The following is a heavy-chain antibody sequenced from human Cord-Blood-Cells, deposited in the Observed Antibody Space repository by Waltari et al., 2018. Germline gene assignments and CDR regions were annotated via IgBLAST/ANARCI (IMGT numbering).Heavy chain of an antibody. J-gene: IGHJ4*02. D-gene: IGHD3-3*01. CDR2: INHSGST. V-gene: IGHV4-34*01. CDR1: GGSSSGYY. CDR3: ARQRSDFWSGYFPYYFDY. Sequence: QEQLQQWGAGPLKPSETMSLTCAVYGGSSSGYYWSWIRQPPRQVLEWIGEINHSGSTNYNPSFKGRVTISVDTSKTQFSLKLSSVTAADTAVYYCARQRSDFWSGYFPYYFDYWGQGTLVTVSS.